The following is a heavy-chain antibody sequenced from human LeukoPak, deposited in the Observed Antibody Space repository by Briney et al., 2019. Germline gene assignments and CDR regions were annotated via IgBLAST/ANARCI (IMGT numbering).Heavy chain of an antibody. Sequence: GGSLRLSCAAPGFTFSSYSMNWVRQAPGKGLEWVSYISSGSGSSIYYADSVKGRFSISRDNAKNSLYLQMNSLRDEDTAVYHCTRAEMTTVVTAYFDYWGQGTLVTVSS. J-gene: IGHJ4*02. D-gene: IGHD4-23*01. CDR1: GFTFSSYS. CDR3: TRAEMTTVVTAYFDY. V-gene: IGHV3-48*02. CDR2: ISSGSGSSI.